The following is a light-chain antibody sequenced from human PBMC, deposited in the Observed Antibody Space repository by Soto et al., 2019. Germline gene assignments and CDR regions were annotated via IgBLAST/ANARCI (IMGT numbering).Light chain of an antibody. CDR1: QSISTY. CDR3: QDGYSTPLP. CDR2: AAA. V-gene: IGKV1-39*01. Sequence: DIQINHWPSSMSASVGDRVTITCLPSQSISTYLHWYQQQTGKAPILLIYAAATLQSGGTSRFSGSVSGTDFTLTISSMQPEDFATYFFQDGYSTPLPFGGGTKVAIK. J-gene: IGKJ4*01.